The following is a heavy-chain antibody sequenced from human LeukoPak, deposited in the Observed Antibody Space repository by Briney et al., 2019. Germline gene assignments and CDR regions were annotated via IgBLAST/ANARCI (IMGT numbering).Heavy chain of an antibody. CDR1: GGSISSSSYF. CDR3: ARANGGNPRGKFDY. CDR2: ISYSGST. D-gene: IGHD4-23*01. J-gene: IGHJ4*02. Sequence: SETLSLTCTVSGGSISSSSYFWGWIRQPPGKGLEWVGSISYSGSTFYNPSLRSRVTISVDRSKNQFSLKLSSVTAADTAVYYCARANGGNPRGKFDYWGQGTLVTVSS. V-gene: IGHV4-39*07.